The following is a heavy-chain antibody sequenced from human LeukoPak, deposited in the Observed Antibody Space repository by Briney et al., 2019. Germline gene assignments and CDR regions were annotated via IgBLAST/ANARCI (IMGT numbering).Heavy chain of an antibody. J-gene: IGHJ5*02. D-gene: IGHD1-7*01. CDR2: ISSSGSTI. CDR1: GFTFSDYY. CDR3: ARDGTPYNWNYSWFDP. V-gene: IGHV3-11*01. Sequence: PGGSLRLSCAASGFTFSDYYMSWIRQAPGKGLEWVSYISSSGSTIYYADSVKGRFTISRDNAKNSLYLQMNSLRAEDTAVYYCARDGTPYNWNYSWFDPWGQGTLVTVSS.